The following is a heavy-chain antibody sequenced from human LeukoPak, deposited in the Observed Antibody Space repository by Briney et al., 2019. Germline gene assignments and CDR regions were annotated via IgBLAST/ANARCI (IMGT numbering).Heavy chain of an antibody. Sequence: SETLSLTCAVYGGSFSGYYWSWLRQPPGKGLEWLGEINHSGSTNYNPSLKSRVTISVDTSKNQFSLKLSSVTAADTAIYYCARGGSKQWLVDDSWGQGTLVTVSS. CDR2: INHSGST. V-gene: IGHV4-34*01. D-gene: IGHD6-19*01. CDR3: ARGGSKQWLVDDS. J-gene: IGHJ5*01. CDR1: GGSFSGYY.